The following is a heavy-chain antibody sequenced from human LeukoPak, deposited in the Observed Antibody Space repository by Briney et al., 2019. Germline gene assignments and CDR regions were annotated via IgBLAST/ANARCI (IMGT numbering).Heavy chain of an antibody. CDR1: GFTFSSYA. D-gene: IGHD6-25*01. CDR2: IGTSSTTI. Sequence: GGSLRLSCAASGFTFSSYAMHWVRQAPGKGLEWVSNIGTSSTTIYYADSVKGRFTISRDNAKNSLYLLMNSLRADDTAVYYCARFAAGGSYYYYMDVWGKGTTVTVSS. V-gene: IGHV3-48*01. J-gene: IGHJ6*03. CDR3: ARFAAGGSYYYYMDV.